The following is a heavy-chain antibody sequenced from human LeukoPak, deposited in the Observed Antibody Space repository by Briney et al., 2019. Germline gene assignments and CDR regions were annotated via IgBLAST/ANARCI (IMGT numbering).Heavy chain of an antibody. CDR2: IYYSGST. Sequence: SETLSLTCTVSGVSVSSGSYYWSWIRQPPGKGLEWIGYIYYSGSTNYNPSLKSRVTISVDTSKNQFSLKLSSVTAADTAVYYCARSYDFWSGYYNWFDPWGQGTLVTVSS. CDR1: GVSVSSGSYY. CDR3: ARSYDFWSGYYNWFDP. J-gene: IGHJ5*02. V-gene: IGHV4-61*01. D-gene: IGHD3-3*01.